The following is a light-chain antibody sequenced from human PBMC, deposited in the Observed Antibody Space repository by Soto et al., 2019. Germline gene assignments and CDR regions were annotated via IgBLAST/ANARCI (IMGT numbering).Light chain of an antibody. V-gene: IGLV2-23*01. J-gene: IGLJ1*01. Sequence: QSALTQPASVSGSPGQSITISCTGTSSDVGSGNVVSWYQHYPGKAPQLMIYEGFNRPSGVSSRFSGSRSGNTASLTISGLQAEDEADYYRCSHAGGDTYVFGTGTKVTVL. CDR1: SSDVGSGNV. CDR3: CSHAGGDTYV. CDR2: EGF.